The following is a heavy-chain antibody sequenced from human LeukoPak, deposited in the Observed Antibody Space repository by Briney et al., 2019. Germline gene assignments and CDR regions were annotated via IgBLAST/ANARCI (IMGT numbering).Heavy chain of an antibody. CDR1: GYTFTSYY. CDR2: INPSGGST. D-gene: IGHD3-3*01. V-gene: IGHV1-46*01. Sequence: ASVKVSCKASGYTFTSYYMHWVRQAPGQGLEWMGIINPSGGSTSYAQKFQGRVTMTRDTSTSTVYMELSSLRSEDTAVYYCARDGALSITIFGVVTDPYNWFDPWGQGTLVTVSS. J-gene: IGHJ5*02. CDR3: ARDGALSITIFGVVTDPYNWFDP.